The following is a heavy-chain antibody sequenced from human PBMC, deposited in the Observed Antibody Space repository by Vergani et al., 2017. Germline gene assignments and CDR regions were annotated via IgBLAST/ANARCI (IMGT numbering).Heavy chain of an antibody. CDR3: ARDRRYCSSTSCYTGRDY. Sequence: VQLVESGGGLVKPGGSLRLSCVASGFTFSHYSMNWVRQAPGKGLEWVSSISGNNDDVYYADSVKGRFTISRDNAKNSLYLQMNSLRAEDTAVYYCARDRRYCSSTSCYTGRDYWGQGTLVTVSS. J-gene: IGHJ4*02. CDR2: ISGNNDDV. D-gene: IGHD2-2*02. V-gene: IGHV3-21*01. CDR1: GFTFSHYS.